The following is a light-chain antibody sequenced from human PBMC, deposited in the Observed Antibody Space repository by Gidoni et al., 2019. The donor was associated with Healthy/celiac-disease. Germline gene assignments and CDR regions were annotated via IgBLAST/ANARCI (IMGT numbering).Light chain of an antibody. V-gene: IGKV3-11*01. CDR2: DAS. CDR1: QSVSSY. Sequence: ENVLTQSPATLSLSPGERATLSCRASQSVSSYLAWYQQKPGQAPRLLLYDASNRATASPARFSGSGSGTAFTLTISSLEPEDFAVFYCQQRSNWPLTFGGGTKVEIK. CDR3: QQRSNWPLT. J-gene: IGKJ4*01.